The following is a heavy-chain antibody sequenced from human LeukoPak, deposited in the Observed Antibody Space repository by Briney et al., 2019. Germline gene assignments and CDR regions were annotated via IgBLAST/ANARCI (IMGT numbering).Heavy chain of an antibody. Sequence: GGSLRLSCAASGFTFDDYAMHWVRHAPGKGLEWVSLISWYGGSAYYADSVKGRFTISRDNSKNSLYLQMNSLRAEDTALYYCAKGRVYYYYGMDVWGKGTTVTVSS. CDR3: AKGRVYYYYGMDV. CDR1: GFTFDDYA. CDR2: ISWYGGSA. V-gene: IGHV3-43D*04. J-gene: IGHJ6*04.